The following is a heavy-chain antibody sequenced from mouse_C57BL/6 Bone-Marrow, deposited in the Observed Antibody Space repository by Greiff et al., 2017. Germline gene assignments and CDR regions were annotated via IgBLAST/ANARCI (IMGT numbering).Heavy chain of an antibody. V-gene: IGHV5-12*01. D-gene: IGHD1-1*01. CDR3: ARRRYYGSSSYWYFDV. J-gene: IGHJ1*03. CDR2: ISNGGGST. Sequence: EVQGVESGGGLVQPGGSLKLSCAASGFTFSDYYMYWVRQTPEKRLEWVAYISNGGGSTYYPDTVKGRFTISRDNAKNTLYLQMSRLKSEDTAMYYCARRRYYGSSSYWYFDVWGTGTTVTVSS. CDR1: GFTFSDYY.